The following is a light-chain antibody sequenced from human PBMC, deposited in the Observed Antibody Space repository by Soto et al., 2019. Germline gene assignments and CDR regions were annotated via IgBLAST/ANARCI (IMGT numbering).Light chain of an antibody. CDR1: KIGSKN. CDR3: QVWGSNSVS. V-gene: IGLV3-9*01. J-gene: IGLJ2*01. CDR2: RDN. Sequence: SSELTQPLSVSVALGQTARITCGGDKIGSKNVHWYQQKPGQAPVLVIYRDNKRPSGIPERFSGSNAGNTATLTITRAQAGDEADYYCQVWGSNSVSFGGGTKLTVL.